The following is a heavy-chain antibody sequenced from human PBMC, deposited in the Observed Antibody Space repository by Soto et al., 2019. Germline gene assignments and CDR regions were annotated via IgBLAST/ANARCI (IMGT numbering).Heavy chain of an antibody. V-gene: IGHV3-30*18. CDR3: AKDLDSSLAQ. J-gene: IGHJ4*02. D-gene: IGHD3-22*01. Sequence: QVQLVESGGGVVQPGRSLRLSCAASGFTFRSYGMHWVRQAPGKGLEWVGVISYDGSNKYYADSVKGRFTISRDNSKNTLYLQMNSLRAEDTAVYYCAKDLDSSLAQWGQGTLVTVSS. CDR1: GFTFRSYG. CDR2: ISYDGSNK.